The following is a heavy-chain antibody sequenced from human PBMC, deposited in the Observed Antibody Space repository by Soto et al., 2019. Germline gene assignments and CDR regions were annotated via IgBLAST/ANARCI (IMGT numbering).Heavy chain of an antibody. CDR3: ARETYSSSGYYYYYGMDV. CDR2: ISSSGSTI. Sequence: PGGSLRLSCAASGFTFSSYEMNWVRQAPGKGLEWVSYISSSGSTIYYADSVKGRFTISRDNAKNSLYLQMNSLRAEDTAVYYCARETYSSSGYYYYYGMDVWGQGTTVTVS. D-gene: IGHD6-6*01. J-gene: IGHJ6*02. V-gene: IGHV3-48*03. CDR1: GFTFSSYE.